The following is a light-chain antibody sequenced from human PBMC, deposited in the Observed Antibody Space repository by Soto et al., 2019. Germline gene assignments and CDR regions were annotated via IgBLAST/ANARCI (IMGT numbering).Light chain of an antibody. Sequence: DIQMTQSPSSVSASIGDTVTITCRASQDINVYLNWYQQKSGEVPKLLIYSASTLHSGVPSRFTGSRSETDFTLTITSLQPEDFATYYCQHGYVAPYSFGQGTKVDIK. V-gene: IGKV1-39*01. CDR1: QDINVY. J-gene: IGKJ2*03. CDR2: SAS. CDR3: QHGYVAPYS.